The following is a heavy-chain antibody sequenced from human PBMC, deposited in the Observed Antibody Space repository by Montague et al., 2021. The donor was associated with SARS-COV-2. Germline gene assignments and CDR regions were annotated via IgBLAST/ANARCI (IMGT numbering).Heavy chain of an antibody. J-gene: IGHJ5*02. D-gene: IGHD3-3*01. V-gene: IGHV4-39*01. CDR2: IYYSGST. CDR3: ARHETNRITIFGVVIYKGWFDP. Sequence: PMTAFDWKKKIYYSGSTYYNPSLKSRVTISVDTSKNQFSLKMSSVTAADTAVYYCARHETNRITIFGVVIYKGWFDPWGQGTLVTVSS.